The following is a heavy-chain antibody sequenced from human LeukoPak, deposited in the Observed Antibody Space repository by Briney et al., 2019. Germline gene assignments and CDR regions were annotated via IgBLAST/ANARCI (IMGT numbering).Heavy chain of an antibody. CDR3: ARHASVDGNWPRPLDY. CDR1: AGSISSSRYY. J-gene: IGHJ4*02. D-gene: IGHD6-19*01. V-gene: IGHV4-39*01. Sequence: SASLSLTRSVSAGSISSSRYYWAWLRQPPGKGLEWYGNIYYSGSTYYNPSLKTRGTISLDTSKNQFSLKLTSVAAADTAVYYCARHASVDGNWPRPLDYWGQGSLVSVSS. CDR2: IYYSGST.